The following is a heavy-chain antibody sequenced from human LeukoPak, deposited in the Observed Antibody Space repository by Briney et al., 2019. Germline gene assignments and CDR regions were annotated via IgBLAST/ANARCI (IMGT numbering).Heavy chain of an antibody. J-gene: IGHJ3*02. D-gene: IGHD3-10*01. CDR3: ASLFNYYGSGSYPKNAFDI. Sequence: SQTLSLTCAVSSGSISSGGYSWSWIRQPPGKGLEWIGYIYHSGSTYYNLSLKSRVTISVDRSKNQFSLKLSSVTAADTAVYYCASLFNYYGSGSYPKNAFDIWGQGTMVTVSS. CDR1: SGSISSGGYS. CDR2: IYHSGST. V-gene: IGHV4-30-2*01.